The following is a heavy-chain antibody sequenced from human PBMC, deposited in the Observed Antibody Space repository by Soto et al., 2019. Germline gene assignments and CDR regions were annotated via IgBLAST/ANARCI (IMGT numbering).Heavy chain of an antibody. CDR3: ARDRYGSGSYNGMDV. V-gene: IGHV3-48*02. J-gene: IGHJ6*02. D-gene: IGHD3-10*01. CDR2: ISSRSATI. CDR1: GFMFSLYS. Sequence: EVQVVESGGGLIQPGGSLRLSCEASGFMFSLYSMNWVRQAPGKGLEWISYISSRSATIHYADSVKGRYTVSRDNAKNSLYLHMNSLRDEDTAVYYCARDRYGSGSYNGMDVWGQGTTVTVSS.